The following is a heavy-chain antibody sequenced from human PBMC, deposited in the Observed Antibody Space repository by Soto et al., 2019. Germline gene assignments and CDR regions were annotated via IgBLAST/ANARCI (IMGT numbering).Heavy chain of an antibody. D-gene: IGHD6-13*01. CDR2: IWYDGSNK. CDR3: ARDAEQQGGRGYFQH. J-gene: IGHJ1*01. CDR1: GFTFSSYG. V-gene: IGHV3-33*01. Sequence: GGSLRLSCAASGFTFSSYGMHWVRQAPGKGLEWVAVIWYDGSNKYYADSVKGRFTISRDNSKNTLYLQMNSLRAEDTAVYYCARDAEQQGGRGYFQHWGQGTRVTVSS.